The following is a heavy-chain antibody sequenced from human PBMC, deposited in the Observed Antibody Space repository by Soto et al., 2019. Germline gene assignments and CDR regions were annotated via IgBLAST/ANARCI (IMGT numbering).Heavy chain of an antibody. D-gene: IGHD6-19*01. CDR1: GYTFTSYY. Sequence: ASVKVSCKASGYTFTSYYMHWVRQAPGQGLEWMGIINPSGGSTSYAQKFQGRVTMTRDTSTSTVYMELSSLRSEDTAVYYCARAVAVAESYYYGMDVWGQGTTVTVSS. CDR3: ARAVAVAESYYYGMDV. J-gene: IGHJ6*02. V-gene: IGHV1-46*01. CDR2: INPSGGST.